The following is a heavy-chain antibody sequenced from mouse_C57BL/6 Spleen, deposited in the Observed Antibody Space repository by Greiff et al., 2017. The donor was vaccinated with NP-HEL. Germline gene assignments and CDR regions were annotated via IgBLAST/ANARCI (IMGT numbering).Heavy chain of an antibody. J-gene: IGHJ4*01. CDR2: ILPGSGST. Sequence: VQLQQSGAELMKPGASVKLSCKATGYTFTGYWIEWVKQRPGHGLEWIGEILPGSGSTNYNEKFKGKATFTADTSSNTAYMQLSSLTTEDSAIYYCAKDEDLYGSSYGYAMDYWGQGTSVTVSS. CDR1: GYTFTGYW. CDR3: AKDEDLYGSSYGYAMDY. V-gene: IGHV1-9*01. D-gene: IGHD1-1*01.